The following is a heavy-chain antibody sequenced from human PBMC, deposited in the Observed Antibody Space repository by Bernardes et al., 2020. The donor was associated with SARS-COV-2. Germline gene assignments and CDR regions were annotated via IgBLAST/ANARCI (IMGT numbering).Heavy chain of an antibody. CDR1: GFTVRTYS. V-gene: IGHV3-21*01. J-gene: IGHJ6*02. D-gene: IGHD4-17*01. Sequence: GGSLRLSCAASGFTVRTYSMNWVRQAPGKGLEWVSSISSSSAYIYYADSVKGRFTISRDNAKNSLFLHMNSLRAEDTAVYYCARGYYGDYIDFYYGMDVWGQGTTVTVSS. CDR2: ISSSSAYI. CDR3: ARGYYGDYIDFYYGMDV.